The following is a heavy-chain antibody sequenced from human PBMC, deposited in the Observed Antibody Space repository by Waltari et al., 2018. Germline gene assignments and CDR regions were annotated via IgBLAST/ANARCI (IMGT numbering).Heavy chain of an antibody. J-gene: IGHJ4*02. D-gene: IGHD1-26*01. V-gene: IGHV4-39*01. CDR3: ARPWAYSGSYYGPFDY. CDR2: IYYSGST. Sequence: QLQLQESGPGLVKPSETLSLTCTVSGGSISSSSYYWGWIRQPPGKGLEWIGSIYYSGSTYYNPSLKSRVTISVDTSKNRFSLKLSSVTAADTAVYYCARPWAYSGSYYGPFDYWGQGTLVTVSS. CDR1: GGSISSSSYY.